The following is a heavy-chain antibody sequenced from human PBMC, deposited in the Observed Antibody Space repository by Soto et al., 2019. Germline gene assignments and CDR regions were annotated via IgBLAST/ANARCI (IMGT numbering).Heavy chain of an antibody. CDR1: GGTFSSYA. Sequence: QVQLVQSGAEVKKPVSSVKVSCKASGGTFSSYAISWVRQAPGQGLEWMGGVIRIFGTANYAQKFQGRVTITGDESTSTAYMDQSRLRTEDTAVYYCARAPRPDYDFWSGQDDAFDIWGQGTMVTVS. V-gene: IGHV1-69*01. D-gene: IGHD3-3*01. J-gene: IGHJ3*02. CDR2: VIRIFGTA. CDR3: ARAPRPDYDFWSGQDDAFDI.